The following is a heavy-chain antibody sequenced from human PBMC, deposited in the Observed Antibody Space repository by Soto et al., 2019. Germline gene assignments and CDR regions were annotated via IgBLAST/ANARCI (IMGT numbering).Heavy chain of an antibody. J-gene: IGHJ4*02. Sequence: SETLPLTCTVSGGSIRSYYWSWIRQPPGKGLEWIGYIYYSASTNYSPSLKSRVTISVDTSKNQFSLNLSSVTAADTAVYYCARHLPYCGGDCYSLDYWGQGTLVTVSS. CDR2: IYYSAST. CDR3: ARHLPYCGGDCYSLDY. V-gene: IGHV4-59*08. CDR1: GGSIRSYY. D-gene: IGHD2-21*02.